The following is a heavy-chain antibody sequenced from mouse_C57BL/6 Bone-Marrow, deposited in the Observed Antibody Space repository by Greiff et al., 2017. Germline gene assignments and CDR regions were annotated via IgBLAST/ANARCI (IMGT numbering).Heavy chain of an antibody. J-gene: IGHJ4*01. D-gene: IGHD1-1*01. CDR1: GFTFSDYY. CDR3: AREFTTVVATGYAMDY. CDR2: INYDGSST. V-gene: IGHV5-16*01. Sequence: EVKLVESEGGLVQPGSSMKLSCTASGFTFSDYYMAWVRQVPEKGLEWVANINYDGSSTYYRDSLKSRFIISRDNAKNTLYLQMSSLKSEDTTRYHWAREFTTVVATGYAMDYWGRGTSVTVAS.